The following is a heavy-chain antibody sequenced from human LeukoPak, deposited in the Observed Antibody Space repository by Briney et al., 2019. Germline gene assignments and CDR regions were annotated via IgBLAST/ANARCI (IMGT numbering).Heavy chain of an antibody. V-gene: IGHV3-23*01. Sequence: GGALRLSCAASGFTFSSYAMSWVRQAPGKGLEWVSAISGSGGSTYYADSVKGRFTISRDNSKNTLYLQMNSLRAEDTAVYYCAKGGIVGARQIPFDYWGQGTLVTVSS. J-gene: IGHJ4*02. CDR1: GFTFSSYA. CDR3: AKGGIVGARQIPFDY. CDR2: ISGSGGST. D-gene: IGHD1-26*01.